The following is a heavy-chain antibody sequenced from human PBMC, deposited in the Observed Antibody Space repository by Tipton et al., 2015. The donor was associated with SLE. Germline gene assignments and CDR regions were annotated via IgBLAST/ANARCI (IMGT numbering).Heavy chain of an antibody. V-gene: IGHV3-23*01. CDR3: ATDRGFSSFDI. Sequence: SLRLSCAASGFTFGNYAMSWVRQAPGKGLEWVSGISGSGENTYYADSVKGRFTISRDNAHNSLYVQMNSLRAEDTAVYYCATDRGFSSFDIWGQGTVVTVSS. J-gene: IGHJ3*02. CDR2: ISGSGENT. CDR1: GFTFGNYA.